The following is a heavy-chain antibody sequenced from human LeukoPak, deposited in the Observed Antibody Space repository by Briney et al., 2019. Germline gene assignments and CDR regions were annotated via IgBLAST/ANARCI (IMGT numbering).Heavy chain of an antibody. CDR1: GFTFSDYW. V-gene: IGHV3-7*01. D-gene: IGHD2-21*02. CDR3: ARGDWAPFDY. J-gene: IGHJ4*02. CDR2: IDQDGGGK. Sequence: GGSLRLSCAASGFTFSDYWVNWVRQAPGKGLEWVANIDQDGGGKYYLDSVKGRFTISRDNAKSSLYLQIDSLRAEDTAVYYCARGDWAPFDYWGQGSLLTVSS.